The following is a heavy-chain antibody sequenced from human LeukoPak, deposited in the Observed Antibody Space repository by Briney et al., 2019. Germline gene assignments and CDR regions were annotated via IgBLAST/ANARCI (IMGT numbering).Heavy chain of an antibody. V-gene: IGHV1-2*02. Sequence: ASVKVSCKASGYTFTGYYMHWVRQAPGQGLEWMGWINPNSGGTNYAQKFQGRVTMTRDTSISTAYMELSRLRSDDTAVYYCARGSRVYCSSTSCYARYWFDPWGQGTLVTVSS. CDR2: INPNSGGT. CDR3: ARGSRVYCSSTSCYARYWFDP. J-gene: IGHJ5*02. CDR1: GYTFTGYY. D-gene: IGHD2-2*01.